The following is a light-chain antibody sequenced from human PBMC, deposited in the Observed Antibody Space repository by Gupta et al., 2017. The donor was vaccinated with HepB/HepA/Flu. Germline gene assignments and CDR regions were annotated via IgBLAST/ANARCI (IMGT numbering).Light chain of an antibody. CDR2: AVT. CDR1: ISDV. CDR3: SSFTSSSTLAV. J-gene: IGLJ2*01. V-gene: IGLV2-14*03. Sequence: QSALTQPASVSGSPGQSITISCTGTISDVSWYKQHPGKAPKLMIYAVTLRPPRVSHRFSGSKSSDTASLTISELQTEDEAYYYCSSFTSSSTLAVFGGGTKVTVL.